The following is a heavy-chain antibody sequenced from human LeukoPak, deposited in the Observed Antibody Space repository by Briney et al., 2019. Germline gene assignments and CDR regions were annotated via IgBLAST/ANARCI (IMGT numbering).Heavy chain of an antibody. CDR1: GFTFSSYA. J-gene: IGHJ4*02. V-gene: IGHV3-23*01. D-gene: IGHD3-9*01. CDR2: ISGSGGST. Sequence: GGSLRLSCAASGFTFSSYAMSWVRQAPGKGLEWVSAISGSGGSTYYADSVKGRFTISRDNSKNTLYLQMNSLRAEDTAVYYCAKRDVCYDILTGYYTLRGFDYWGQGTLVTVSS. CDR3: AKRDVCYDILTGYYTLRGFDY.